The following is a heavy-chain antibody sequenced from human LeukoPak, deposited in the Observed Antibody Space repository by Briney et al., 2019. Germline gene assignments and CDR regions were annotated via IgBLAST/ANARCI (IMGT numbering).Heavy chain of an antibody. CDR3: ARDRYYYYYMDV. CDR2: INGDGSNT. J-gene: IGHJ6*03. V-gene: IGHV3-74*03. Sequence: GGSLRLSCAASGFTFSSHWMHWVRQAPGKGLVWVSRINGDGSNTTYADSVKGRFTISRDNAKNTLYLQMNSLRAEDTAVYYCARDRYYYYYMDVWGKGTTVTVSS. CDR1: GFTFSSHW.